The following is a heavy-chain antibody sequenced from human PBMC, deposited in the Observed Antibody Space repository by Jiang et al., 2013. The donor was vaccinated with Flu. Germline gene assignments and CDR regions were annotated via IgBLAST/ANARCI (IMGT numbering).Heavy chain of an antibody. V-gene: IGHV1-69*01. CDR2: VIPIFGKP. Sequence: SSVKVSCQNYGRTFSSYSINWVRQTPGQGLEWMGGVIPIFGKPNYAQRFQDRITITADESTTTAYMELSSLRSEDTAVYYCAATDIGRPEDIQYYYGMDVWGQGTTSPSP. D-gene: IGHD2-15*01. CDR3: AATDIGRPEDIQYYYGMDV. J-gene: IGHJ6*02. CDR1: GRTFSSYS.